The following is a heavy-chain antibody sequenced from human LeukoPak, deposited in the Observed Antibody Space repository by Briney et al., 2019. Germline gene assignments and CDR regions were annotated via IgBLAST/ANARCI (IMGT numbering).Heavy chain of an antibody. CDR1: GYTFTSYY. CDR3: AREAYYYGYYYMDV. J-gene: IGHJ6*03. CDR2: INTNTGNP. Sequence: GASVKVSCKASGYTFTSYYMHWVRQAPGQGLEWMGWINTNTGNPTYAQGFTGRFVFSLDTSVSTAYLQISSLKAEDTAVYYCAREAYYYGYYYMDVWGKGTTVTVSS. D-gene: IGHD3-10*01. V-gene: IGHV7-4-1*02.